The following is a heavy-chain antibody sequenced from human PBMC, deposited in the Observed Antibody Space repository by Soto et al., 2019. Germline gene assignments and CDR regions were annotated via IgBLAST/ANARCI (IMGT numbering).Heavy chain of an antibody. V-gene: IGHV1-2*02. CDR2: INPNSGGT. J-gene: IGHJ6*02. CDR1: GGTFSSYA. D-gene: IGHD3-22*01. CDR3: ARDRVPWYYYDSSGSPNYGMDV. Sequence: ASVKVSCKASGGTFSSYAISWVRQAPGQGLEWMGWINPNSGGTNYAQKFQGRVTMTRDTSISTAYMELSRLRSDDTAVYYCARDRVPWYYYDSSGSPNYGMDVWGQGTTVTVSS.